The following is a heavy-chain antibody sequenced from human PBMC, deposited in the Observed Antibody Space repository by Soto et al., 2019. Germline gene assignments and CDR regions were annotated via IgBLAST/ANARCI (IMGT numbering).Heavy chain of an antibody. CDR1: GYTFTSYG. CDR2: ISAYNGNT. J-gene: IGHJ4*02. V-gene: IGHV1-18*01. D-gene: IGHD6-19*01. Sequence: QVQLVQSGAEVKKPGASVKVSCKASGYTFTSYGISWVRQAPGQGLEWMGWISAYNGNTNYAQKLQGRVTMTTDTXTXXAYMELRSLRSDDTAVYYCERGSLSGWYRGDYFDYWGQGTLVTVSS. CDR3: ERGSLSGWYRGDYFDY.